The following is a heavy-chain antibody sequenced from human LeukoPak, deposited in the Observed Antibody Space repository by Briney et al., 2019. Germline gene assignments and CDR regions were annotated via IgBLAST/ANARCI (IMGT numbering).Heavy chain of an antibody. CDR1: GYTFTGYY. V-gene: IGHV1-2*02. Sequence: ASVKVSCKASGYTFTGYYMHWVRQAPGQGLEWMGWTNPNSGGTNYAQKFQGRVTMTRDTSISTAYMELSRLRSDDTAVYYCARDRYCSGGSCYSNWFDPWGQGTLVTVSS. D-gene: IGHD2-15*01. J-gene: IGHJ5*02. CDR3: ARDRYCSGGSCYSNWFDP. CDR2: TNPNSGGT.